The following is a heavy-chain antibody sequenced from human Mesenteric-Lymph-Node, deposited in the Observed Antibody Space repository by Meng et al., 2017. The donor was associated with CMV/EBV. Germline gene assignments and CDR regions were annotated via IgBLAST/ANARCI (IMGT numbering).Heavy chain of an antibody. CDR2: SNHSGST. V-gene: IGHV4-34*01. CDR3: ARGGYSGYAR. J-gene: IGHJ4*02. Sequence: PAGAVCGGSFSGYYWSWIRQPPGKGLEWIGESNHSGSTNYDPSLKSRVTISVDTSKNQFSLKLSSVTAADTAVYYCARGGYSGYARWGQGTLVTVSS. CDR1: GGSFSGYY. D-gene: IGHD5-12*01.